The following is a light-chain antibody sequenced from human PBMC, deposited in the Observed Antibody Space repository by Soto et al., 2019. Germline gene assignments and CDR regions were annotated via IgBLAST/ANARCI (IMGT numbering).Light chain of an antibody. J-gene: IGKJ1*01. CDR3: HQFNRWPLT. CDR1: QSVFSN. CDR2: GAS. V-gene: IGKV3-15*01. Sequence: EIVMTQSPVTLSVSPGERVTLSCRASQSVFSNLAWYQQRPGQAPRLLIYGASNRATGIPARFSGSGSGREFTLTISRLQSEDFAVYYCHQFNRWPLTVGQGTKVEIK.